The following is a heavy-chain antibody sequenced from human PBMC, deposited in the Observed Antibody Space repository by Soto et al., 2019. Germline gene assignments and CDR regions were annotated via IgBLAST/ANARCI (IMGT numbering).Heavy chain of an antibody. CDR2: ITATAVST. J-gene: IGHJ5*02. CDR1: GFTFSTYA. V-gene: IGHV3-23*01. CDR3: AKAGGTCRSSSCYPNLYAP. Sequence: GGSLRLSCAASGFTFSTYAMSWVRQAPGKGLEWVSAITATAVSTFYADSVKGRFTISRDNSKNTLYLQMNSLRAEDTAVYYCAKAGGTCRSSSCYPNLYAPWGQGTLVTVSS. D-gene: IGHD2-2*01.